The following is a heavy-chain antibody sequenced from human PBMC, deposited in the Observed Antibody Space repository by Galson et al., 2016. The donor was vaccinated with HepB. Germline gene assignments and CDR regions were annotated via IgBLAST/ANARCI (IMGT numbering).Heavy chain of an antibody. CDR3: AREYLSGTYLNYFDD. Sequence: CAISGDSVSGNSAAWNWIRQSPSRGLEWLGRTYYRSTWYTDYAVSLKSRISINADTSKNQFSLHPSSVTPDDTAVYFCAREYLSGTYLNYFDDWGQGTLVTVSS. J-gene: IGHJ4*02. CDR1: GDSVSGNSAA. D-gene: IGHD1-26*01. CDR2: TYYRSTWYT. V-gene: IGHV6-1*01.